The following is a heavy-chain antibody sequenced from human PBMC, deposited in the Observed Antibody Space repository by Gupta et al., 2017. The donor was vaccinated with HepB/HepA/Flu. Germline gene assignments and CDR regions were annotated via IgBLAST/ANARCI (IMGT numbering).Heavy chain of an antibody. CDR3: ARDRYSGSYKTRNYFDY. D-gene: IGHD1-26*01. CDR1: GFTFSSYS. V-gene: IGHV3-21*01. CDR2: ISSSSSYI. J-gene: IGHJ4*02. Sequence: EVQLVESGGGLVKPGGSLRLSCAASGFTFSSYSMNWVRQAPGKGLEWVSSISSSSSYIYYADSVKGRFTISRDNAKNSLYLQMNSLRAEDTAVYYCARDRYSGSYKTRNYFDYWGQGTLVTLSS.